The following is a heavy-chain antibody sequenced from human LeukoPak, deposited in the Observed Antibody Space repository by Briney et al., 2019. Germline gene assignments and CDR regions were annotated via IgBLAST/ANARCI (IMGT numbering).Heavy chain of an antibody. CDR2: IKQDGSEK. D-gene: IGHD5-12*01. CDR3: ARDPGSGYEEHFDY. V-gene: IGHV3-7*03. J-gene: IGHJ4*02. Sequence: PGGSLRLSCGASGFTFSTYWMNWVRQAPGKGLEWVANIKQDGSEKYYVDSVKGRFTISRDNAKNSLYLQMNSLRAEDTAVYYCARDPGSGYEEHFDYWGQGTLVTVSS. CDR1: GFTFSTYW.